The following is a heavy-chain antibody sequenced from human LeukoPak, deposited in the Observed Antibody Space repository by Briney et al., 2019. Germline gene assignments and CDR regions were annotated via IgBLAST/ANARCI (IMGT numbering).Heavy chain of an antibody. CDR2: ISWDGDST. D-gene: IGHD3-16*02. Sequence: PGGSLRLSCAASGLTFNDYAMHWVRQAPGKGLEWVSLISWDGDSTFYADSVKGRFTIPRDNTKNSLYLQMNSLRAEDTALYFCAKSGNDYVWGNYRQTGLGYFDYWGQGTLVTVSS. V-gene: IGHV3-43D*03. CDR3: AKSGNDYVWGNYRQTGLGYFDY. J-gene: IGHJ4*02. CDR1: GLTFNDYA.